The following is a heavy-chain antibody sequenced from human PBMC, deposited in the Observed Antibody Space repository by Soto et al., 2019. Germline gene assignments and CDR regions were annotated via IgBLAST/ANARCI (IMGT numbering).Heavy chain of an antibody. D-gene: IGHD1-7*01. CDR2: IIPIFGTA. J-gene: IGHJ4*02. CDR3: ARLEGITGTTSG. V-gene: IGHV1-69*13. CDR1: GGTFSSYA. Sequence: EASVKVSCKASGGTFSSYAISWVRQAPGQGLEWMGGIIPIFGTANYAQKFQGRVTITADESTSTAYMELSSLRSEDTAVYYCARLEGITGTTSGWGQGTLVTVSS.